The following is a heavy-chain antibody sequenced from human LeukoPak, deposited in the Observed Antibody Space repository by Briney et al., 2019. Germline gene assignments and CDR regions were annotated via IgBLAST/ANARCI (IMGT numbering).Heavy chain of an antibody. CDR3: ARGGGDIVVVPAAQSVNWFDP. J-gene: IGHJ5*02. CDR2: IYHSGST. V-gene: IGHV4-30-2*01. Sequence: SQTLSLTCAVSGGSISSGGYSWSWIRQPPGKGLEWIVYIYHSGSTYYNPSLKSRVTISVDRSKNQFSLKLSSVTAADTAVYYCARGGGDIVVVPAAQSVNWFDPWGQGTLVTVSS. CDR1: GGSISSGGYS. D-gene: IGHD2-2*01.